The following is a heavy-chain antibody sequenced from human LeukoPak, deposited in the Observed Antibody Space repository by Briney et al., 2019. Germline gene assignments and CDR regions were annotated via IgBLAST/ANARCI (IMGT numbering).Heavy chain of an antibody. V-gene: IGHV3-21*01. J-gene: IGHJ6*02. CDR1: GFTFSSYS. Sequence: GGSLRLSCAASGFTFSSYSINWVRQAPGKGLEWVSSISSGSGYIYYADSVKGRFTISRDNAKNSLYLQMNSLRDEDTAVYYCTTDEDWNYARKDVWGQGATVIVSS. CDR2: ISSGSGYI. D-gene: IGHD1-7*01. CDR3: TTDEDWNYARKDV.